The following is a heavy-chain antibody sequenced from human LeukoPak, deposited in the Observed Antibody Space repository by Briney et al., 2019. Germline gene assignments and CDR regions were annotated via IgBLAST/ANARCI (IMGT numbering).Heavy chain of an antibody. J-gene: IGHJ4*02. CDR1: GFTFSSYW. Sequence: GGSLRLSCAASGFTFSSYWMSWVRQAPGRGLEWVSVIYSGGSTYYADSVRGRFTISRDNSKNTLYLQLSSLRAEDTAVYYCAREMATILDFWGQGTLVTVSS. CDR2: IYSGGST. D-gene: IGHD5-24*01. CDR3: AREMATILDF. V-gene: IGHV3-53*01.